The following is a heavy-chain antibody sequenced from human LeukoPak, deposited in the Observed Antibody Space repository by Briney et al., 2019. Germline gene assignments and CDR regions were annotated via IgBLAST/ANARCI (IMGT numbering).Heavy chain of an antibody. Sequence: PGGSLRLSCPASGFTFSTYWMTWVRQAPGKGLEWVADIKQDGSEKYYADSVKGRLTISRDNSKNTLYLQMNSLKPEDTAVYYCAKDRLRLVRGAPDNWGQGTLVTVSS. CDR3: AKDRLRLVRGAPDN. CDR2: IKQDGSEK. CDR1: GFTFSTYW. D-gene: IGHD3-10*01. V-gene: IGHV3-7*01. J-gene: IGHJ4*02.